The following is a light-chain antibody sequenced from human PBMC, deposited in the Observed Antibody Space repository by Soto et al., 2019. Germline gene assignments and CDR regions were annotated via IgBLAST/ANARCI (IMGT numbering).Light chain of an antibody. CDR1: NSNIGRND. J-gene: IGLJ2*01. Sequence: QAVVAQPPSASGTPGQRVTISCSGSNSNIGRNDVTWYQQVPGTAPQCLIYSNDQRPSGVPDRISGSRSGTSASLAISGLQSGDEAEYYCAAWDDTLRARVFGGRTKLTVL. CDR3: AAWDDTLRARV. CDR2: SND. V-gene: IGLV1-44*01.